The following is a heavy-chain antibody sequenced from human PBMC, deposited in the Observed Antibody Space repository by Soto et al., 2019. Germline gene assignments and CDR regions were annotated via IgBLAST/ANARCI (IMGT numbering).Heavy chain of an antibody. CDR3: ARHDVSYGDYAWFDP. CDR1: GGSISSIRYY. CDR2: IYYSGST. Sequence: KLSGTLSLTCTVSGGSISSIRYYWGWIRQPPGKGLEWIGSIYYSGSTYYNPSLKSRVTISVDTSKNQFSLKLSSVTAADTAVYYCARHDVSYGDYAWFDPWGQGTLVTVSS. V-gene: IGHV4-39*01. J-gene: IGHJ5*02. D-gene: IGHD4-17*01.